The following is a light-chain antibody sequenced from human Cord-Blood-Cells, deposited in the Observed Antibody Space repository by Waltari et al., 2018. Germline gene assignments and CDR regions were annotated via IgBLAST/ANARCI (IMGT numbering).Light chain of an antibody. CDR1: QSVSSSY. CDR3: QQYGSSPFT. J-gene: IGKJ3*01. V-gene: IGKV3-20*01. CDR2: GAS. Sequence: TLSLSPGERATLSCRASQSVSSSYLAWYQQKPGQAPRLLIYGASSRATGIPDRFSGSGSGTDFTLTISRLEPEDFAVYYCQQYGSSPFTFGPGTKVDIK.